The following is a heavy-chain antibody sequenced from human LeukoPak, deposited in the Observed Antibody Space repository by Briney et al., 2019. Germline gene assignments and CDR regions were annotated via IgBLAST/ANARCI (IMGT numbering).Heavy chain of an antibody. Sequence: GGSLRLSCAASGFTFSSYWMSWVRQAPGKGLEYVSAISSNGGSTYYANSVKGRFTISRDNSKNTLYLQMGSLRAEDMAVYYCAREGYSYGFDYWGQGTLVTVSS. CDR3: AREGYSYGFDY. CDR2: ISSNGGST. J-gene: IGHJ4*02. V-gene: IGHV3-64*01. CDR1: GFTFSSYW. D-gene: IGHD5-18*01.